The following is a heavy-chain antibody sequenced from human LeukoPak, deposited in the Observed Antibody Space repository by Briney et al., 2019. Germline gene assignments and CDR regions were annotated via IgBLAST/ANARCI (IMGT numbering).Heavy chain of an antibody. CDR3: ARVVATINYYYYYYMDV. V-gene: IGHV4-39*07. J-gene: IGHJ6*03. Sequence: SETLSLTCTVPGGSISSSSYYWGWIRQPPGKGLEWIGSIYYSGSTYYNPSLKSRVTISVDTSKNQFSLKLSSVTAADTAVYYCARVVATINYYYYYYMDVWGKGTTVTVSS. CDR2: IYYSGST. D-gene: IGHD5-12*01. CDR1: GGSISSSSYY.